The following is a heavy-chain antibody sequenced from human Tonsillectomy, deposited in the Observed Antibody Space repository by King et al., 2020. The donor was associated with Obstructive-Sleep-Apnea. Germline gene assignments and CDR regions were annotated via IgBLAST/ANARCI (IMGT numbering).Heavy chain of an antibody. CDR1: GFSLSTSGLC. CDR3: TRALAAALVLGAMDV. V-gene: IGHV2-70*11. CDR2: IDWDDDK. J-gene: IGHJ6*02. D-gene: IGHD6-13*01. Sequence: VTLKESGPALVKPTQTLTLTCTFSGFSLSTSGLCVSWIRQPPGKALEWLARIDWDDDKYYSKSLKTRLTISKDTSKKQVVLTMTNMAPEDTATYYCTRALAAALVLGAMDVWGQGTTVTVSS.